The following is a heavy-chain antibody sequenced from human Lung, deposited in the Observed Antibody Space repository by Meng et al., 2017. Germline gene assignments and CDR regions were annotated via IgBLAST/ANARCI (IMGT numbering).Heavy chain of an antibody. D-gene: IGHD6-13*01. CDR1: GYNFPDYW. V-gene: IGHV1-2*06. CDR2: IDPKSGDT. J-gene: IGHJ4*02. CDR3: ARDEDISAAGKLFGDY. Sequence: QGPRWQSGAEVKKPGASVKVSCKPSGYNFPDYWLHWVRRAPGQGLEWMGRIDPKSGDTHYAQRFQGRVTMTGDTSISTAYMELSGLRSDDTAMYYCARDEDISAAGKLFGDYWGQGTLVTVSS.